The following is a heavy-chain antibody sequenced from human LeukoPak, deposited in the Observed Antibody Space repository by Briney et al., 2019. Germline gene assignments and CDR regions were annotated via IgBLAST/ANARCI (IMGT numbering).Heavy chain of an antibody. D-gene: IGHD2-15*01. Sequence: GGSLRLSCAASGFTFTTSWMSWVRQTPGKGLEWVANIKPDGGEKHYVDSVKGRFTISRDNSKNTLFLQFNSLRAEDTAVYYCAKDKATVAAKGPFDYWGQGTLVTVSS. V-gene: IGHV3-7*03. J-gene: IGHJ4*02. CDR1: GFTFTTSW. CDR3: AKDKATVAAKGPFDY. CDR2: IKPDGGEK.